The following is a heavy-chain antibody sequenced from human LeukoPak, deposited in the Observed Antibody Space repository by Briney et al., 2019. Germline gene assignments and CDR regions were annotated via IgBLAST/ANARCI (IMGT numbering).Heavy chain of an antibody. V-gene: IGHV3-7*03. CDR1: GFTFSSYW. D-gene: IGHD6-13*01. J-gene: IGHJ4*02. CDR3: ARDLMGIAYRGAFYY. Sequence: GGSLRLSCAASGFTFSSYWMSWVRQAPGKGLEWVANTKQDGSEKYYVDSVKGRFTISRDKAKNSLYLQMNSLRAEDTAVYYCARDLMGIAYRGAFYYWGQGTLVTVSS. CDR2: TKQDGSEK.